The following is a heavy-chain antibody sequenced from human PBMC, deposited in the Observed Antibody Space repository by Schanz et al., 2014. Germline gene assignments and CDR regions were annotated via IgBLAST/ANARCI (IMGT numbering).Heavy chain of an antibody. V-gene: IGHV1-69*02. D-gene: IGHD6-19*01. CDR1: GGTFSSYT. CDR2: IIPILGIT. CDR3: ARGLGDERWLDLNEAFDI. Sequence: QVQLVQSGAEVMKPGSSVKVSCKASGGTFSSYTINWVRQAPGQGLEWMGRIIPILGITNVAQTFQDRVTMTADKSTSTASMELSRLRSEDTAVYYCARGLGDERWLDLNEAFDIWGQGTIVTVSS. J-gene: IGHJ3*02.